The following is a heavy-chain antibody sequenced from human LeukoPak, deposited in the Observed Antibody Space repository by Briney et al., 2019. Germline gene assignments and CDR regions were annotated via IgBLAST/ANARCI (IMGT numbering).Heavy chain of an antibody. CDR3: ARDGYQLPNYYYYRMDV. V-gene: IGHV3-21*01. D-gene: IGHD2-2*01. J-gene: IGHJ6*04. Sequence: GGSLRLSCAASGFTFSSYSMNWVRQAPGKGLEWVSSISSSSYIYYADSVKGRFTISRDNAKNSLYLQMNSLRAEDTAVYYCARDGYQLPNYYYYRMDVWGKGTTVTVSS. CDR2: ISSSSYI. CDR1: GFTFSSYS.